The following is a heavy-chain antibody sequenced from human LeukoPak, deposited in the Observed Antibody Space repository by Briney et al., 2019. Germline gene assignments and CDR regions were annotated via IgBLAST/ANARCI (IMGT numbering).Heavy chain of an antibody. CDR3: ASTGNWFDP. Sequence: PSETLSLTCAVYGGSFSGYYWSWIRQPPGKGLEWIGEINHSGGTNYNPSLKSRVTISVDTSKNQFSLKLSSVTAADTAVYYCASTGNWFDPWGQGTLVTVSS. D-gene: IGHD4-17*01. CDR2: INHSGGT. J-gene: IGHJ5*02. CDR1: GGSFSGYY. V-gene: IGHV4-34*01.